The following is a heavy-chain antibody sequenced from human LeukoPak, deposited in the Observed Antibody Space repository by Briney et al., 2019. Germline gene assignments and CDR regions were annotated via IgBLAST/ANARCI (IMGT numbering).Heavy chain of an antibody. CDR1: GGSISSYY. CDR3: ARWYYYDSSGYYRSGYFDY. Sequence: SETLSLSRTVSGGSISSYYWSWIRQPPGKGLEWIGYIYYSGSTNYNPSLKSRVTISVDTSKNQFSLKLSSVTAADTAVYYCARWYYYDSSGYYRSGYFDYWGQGTLVTVSS. J-gene: IGHJ4*02. D-gene: IGHD3-22*01. CDR2: IYYSGST. V-gene: IGHV4-59*08.